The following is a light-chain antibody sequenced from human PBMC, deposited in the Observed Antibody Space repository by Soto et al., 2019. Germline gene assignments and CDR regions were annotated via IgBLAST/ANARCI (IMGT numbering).Light chain of an antibody. CDR2: TAS. Sequence: DIQMTQSPSSLSASVGDRVTITCRASQSIISYLNWYQQKPGKAPKLLIYTASNLQSGVSSRFSGSGSGTDFTLTISSLQPEDFATYCCHQGYSTPLTFGGGTKVDI. V-gene: IGKV1-39*01. J-gene: IGKJ4*01. CDR1: QSIISY. CDR3: HQGYSTPLT.